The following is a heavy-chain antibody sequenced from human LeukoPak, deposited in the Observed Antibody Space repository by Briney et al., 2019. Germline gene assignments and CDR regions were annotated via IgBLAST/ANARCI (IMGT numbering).Heavy chain of an antibody. CDR2: ISIDGSRQ. D-gene: IGHD6-19*01. V-gene: IGHV3-30*15. Sequence: PGGSLRLSCAPSIGFTLRNYAIHWVRQAPGKGLEWVPVISIDGSRQHYADFLVGRFTISRDNSKNTVSLQMSSLRTEDTAVYFCAREQGGSGWSGFDYWGQGTLVTVSS. CDR3: AREQGGSGWSGFDY. J-gene: IGHJ4*02. CDR1: GFTLRNYA.